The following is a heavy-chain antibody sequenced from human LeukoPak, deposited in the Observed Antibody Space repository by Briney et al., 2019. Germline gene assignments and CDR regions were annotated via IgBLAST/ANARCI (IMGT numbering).Heavy chain of an antibody. D-gene: IGHD3-16*01. Sequence: GGSLRLSCVVSTFTKAWMNWVRQAPGKGLEWVGRVKNRGDGRTTDYAAPVKGRFIISRDDSKKTVYLQMDSLKTEDTAVYFCTTEYFGGFEYWGQGTLVTVST. CDR2: VKNRGDGRTT. CDR1: TFTKAW. J-gene: IGHJ4*02. V-gene: IGHV3-15*07. CDR3: TTEYFGGFEY.